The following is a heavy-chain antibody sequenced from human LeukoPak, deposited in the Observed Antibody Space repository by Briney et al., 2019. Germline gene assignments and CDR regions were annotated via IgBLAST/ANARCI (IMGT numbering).Heavy chain of an antibody. V-gene: IGHV4-39*01. J-gene: IGHJ4*02. CDR1: GGSISSSSYY. Sequence: SETLSLTCTVSGGSISSSSYYWGWIRQPPGKGLEWIGSIYYSGSTYYNPSLKSRVTISVDTSKNQFSLKLSSVTAAVTAVYYCARLPRKHDYYGSGSYPYYFDYWGQGTLVTVSS. D-gene: IGHD3-10*01. CDR2: IYYSGST. CDR3: ARLPRKHDYYGSGSYPYYFDY.